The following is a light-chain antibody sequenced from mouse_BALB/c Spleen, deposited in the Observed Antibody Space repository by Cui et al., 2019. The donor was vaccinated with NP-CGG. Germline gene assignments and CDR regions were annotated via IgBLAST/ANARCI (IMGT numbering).Light chain of an antibody. J-gene: IGLJ1*01. CDR2: GTN. CDR3: ALWYSNHWV. Sequence: QAVVTQESALTTSPGETVTLTCRSNTGTVTTSNYANWVQEKPGHLFTGLIGGTNNRPPGVPARFSGSLIGDKAALTITGAQTEDEAIYFCALWYSNHWVFGGGTKLTVL. V-gene: IGLV1*01. CDR1: TGTVTTSNY.